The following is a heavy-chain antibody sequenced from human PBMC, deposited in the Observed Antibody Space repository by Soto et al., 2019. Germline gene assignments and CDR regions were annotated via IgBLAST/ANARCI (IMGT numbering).Heavy chain of an antibody. J-gene: IGHJ3*01. CDR3: AHRLTLRPIWNYGAFDF. CDR1: GVSITTQGVG. CDR2: TYWDDDN. D-gene: IGHD1-7*01. V-gene: IGHV2-5*02. Sequence: QITLRESGPTLVKPTQTLTLTCSLSGVSITTQGVGVGWVRQPPRKALEWLAFTYWDDDNLYNPCLKPRLTTMKDTSRNQVVLIITNMDPADTATYYCAHRLTLRPIWNYGAFDFWGQGTLVTVPS.